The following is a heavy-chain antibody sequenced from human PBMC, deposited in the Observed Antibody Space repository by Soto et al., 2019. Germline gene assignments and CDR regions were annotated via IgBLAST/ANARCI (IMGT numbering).Heavy chain of an antibody. CDR1: GGSFSGYY. V-gene: IGHV4-34*01. CDR3: ARLVLGYCSGGSCYSFDY. CDR2: INHSGST. D-gene: IGHD2-15*01. J-gene: IGHJ4*02. Sequence: SETLSLTCAVYGGSFSGYYWSWIRQPPGKGLEWIGEINHSGSTNYNPSLKSRVTISVDTSKNQFSLKLSSVTAADTAVYYCARLVLGYCSGGSCYSFDYWGQGTLVTVSS.